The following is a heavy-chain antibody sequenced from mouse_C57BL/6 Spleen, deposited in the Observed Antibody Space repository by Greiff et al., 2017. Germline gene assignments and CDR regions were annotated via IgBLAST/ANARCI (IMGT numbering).Heavy chain of an antibody. CDR2: IDPETGGT. CDR3: TRGYYGNSPWFAY. CDR1: GYTFTDYE. J-gene: IGHJ3*01. V-gene: IGHV1-15*01. D-gene: IGHD2-1*01. Sequence: QVHVKQSGAELVRPGASVTLSCKASGYTFTDYEMHWVKQTPVHGLEWIGAIDPETGGTAYNKKFKGKAILTADKSSSTAYMELRSLTSEDSAVYYCTRGYYGNSPWFAYWGQGTLVTVSA.